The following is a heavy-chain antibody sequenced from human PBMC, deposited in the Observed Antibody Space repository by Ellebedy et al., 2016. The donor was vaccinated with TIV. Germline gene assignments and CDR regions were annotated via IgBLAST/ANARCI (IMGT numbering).Heavy chain of an antibody. D-gene: IGHD5-18*01. Sequence: MPSETLSLTCTVSTGSISGSFWSWVRRLPGKGLEWIGTIYYSGSTNYNPYIKSRVTISVDTSKNQFSLKLSPVTAADTAVFYCASGFSYGLLNYWGQGTLVAVSS. CDR1: TGSISGSF. CDR3: ASGFSYGLLNY. CDR2: IYYSGST. V-gene: IGHV4-59*01. J-gene: IGHJ4*02.